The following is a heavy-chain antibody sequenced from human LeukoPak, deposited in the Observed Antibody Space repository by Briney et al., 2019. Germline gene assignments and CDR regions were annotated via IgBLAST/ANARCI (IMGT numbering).Heavy chain of an antibody. CDR3: ARKLLYYYYGMDV. V-gene: IGHV3-23*01. CDR1: GFTFDDYA. Sequence: PGGSLRLSCAASGFTFDDYAMHWVQQAPGKGLEWVSGISGSGGSTYYADPVKGRFTISRDNSKNTLYLQMNSLRAEDTAVYYCARKLLYYYYGMDVWGQGTTVTVSS. D-gene: IGHD2/OR15-2a*01. J-gene: IGHJ6*02. CDR2: ISGSGGST.